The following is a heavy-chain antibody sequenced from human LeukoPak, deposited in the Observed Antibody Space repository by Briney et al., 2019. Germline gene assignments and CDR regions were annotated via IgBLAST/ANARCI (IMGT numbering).Heavy chain of an antibody. V-gene: IGHV1-2*02. D-gene: IGHD2-21*02. CDR1: GYTFTGYY. J-gene: IGHJ6*03. Sequence: EASVKVSCKASGYTFTGYYMHWVRQAPGQGLEWMGWINPNSGGTNYAQKFQGRVTMTRDTSNNTVYMDLTRLIFDDTAMYYCARDGVFRFEVGDVYYYYMDVWGKGTTVIISS. CDR2: INPNSGGT. CDR3: ARDGVFRFEVGDVYYYYMDV.